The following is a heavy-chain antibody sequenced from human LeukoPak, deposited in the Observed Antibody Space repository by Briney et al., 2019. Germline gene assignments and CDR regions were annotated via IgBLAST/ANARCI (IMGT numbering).Heavy chain of an antibody. J-gene: IGHJ4*02. CDR2: IYYSGST. CDR3: ARADYYGSGSYYVFDY. CDR1: GGSISSGGYY. Sequence: SQTLSLTCTVSGGSISSGGYYWSWIRQPPGKGLEWIGYIYYSGSTYYNPSLKSRVTISVDTSKNQFSLKLNSVTAAATAVYYCARADYYGSGSYYVFDYWGQGTLVTVSS. D-gene: IGHD3-10*01. V-gene: IGHV4-30-4*01.